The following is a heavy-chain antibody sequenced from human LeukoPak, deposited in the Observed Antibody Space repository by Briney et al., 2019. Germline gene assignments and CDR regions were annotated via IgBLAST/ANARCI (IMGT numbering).Heavy chain of an antibody. CDR3: ARLRGYSGYDDY. D-gene: IGHD5-12*01. V-gene: IGHV4-59*08. CDR2: IYYSGST. J-gene: IGHJ4*02. Sequence: SETLSLTCTVSGGSISTYYWNWIRQPPGKGLEWIGYIYYSGSTNYNPSLKSRVTISVDTSKNQFSLKLSSVTAADTAVYYCARLRGYSGYDDYWGQGTLVTVSS. CDR1: GGSISTYY.